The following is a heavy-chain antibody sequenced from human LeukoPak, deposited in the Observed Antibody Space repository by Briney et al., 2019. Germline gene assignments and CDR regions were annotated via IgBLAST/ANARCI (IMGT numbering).Heavy chain of an antibody. CDR2: YSGST. D-gene: IGHD5-18*01. V-gene: IGHV4-59*01. Sequence: TSETLSLTCTVPGGSISSYYWSWIRQSPGKGLEWIGYYSGSTNYNPSLKSRVTISVDTSKNQFSLKLTSVTAADTAVYYCARTTEGGYTYGYFYYYYMDVWGKGTTVTISS. J-gene: IGHJ6*03. CDR1: GGSISSYY. CDR3: ARTTEGGYTYGYFYYYYMDV.